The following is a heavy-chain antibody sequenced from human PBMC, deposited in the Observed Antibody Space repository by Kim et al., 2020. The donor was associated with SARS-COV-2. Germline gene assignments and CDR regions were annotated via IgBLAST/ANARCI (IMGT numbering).Heavy chain of an antibody. CDR3: ARSTGPLLDY. J-gene: IGHJ4*02. CDR2: TI. V-gene: IGHV3-11*01. Sequence: TIYYAYSVTGRCTISRNNAKNSLYLQMNSMRAEDTAVYYCARSTGPLLDYWGQGTLVTVSS.